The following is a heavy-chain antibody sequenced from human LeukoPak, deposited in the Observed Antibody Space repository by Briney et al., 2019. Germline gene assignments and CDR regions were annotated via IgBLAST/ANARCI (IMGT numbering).Heavy chain of an antibody. V-gene: IGHV4-59*01. CDR2: IYYSGST. Sequence: PSETLSLTCTVSDYSISTGYYWGWIRQPPGKGLEWIGYIYYSGSTNYNPSLKSRVTISVDTSKNQFSLKLSSVTAADTAVYYCARDGNDAFDIWGQGTMVTVSS. D-gene: IGHD1-26*01. CDR1: DYSISTGYY. CDR3: ARDGNDAFDI. J-gene: IGHJ3*02.